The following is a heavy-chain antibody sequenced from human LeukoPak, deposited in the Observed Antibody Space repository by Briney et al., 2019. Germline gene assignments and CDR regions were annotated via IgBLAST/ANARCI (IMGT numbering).Heavy chain of an antibody. V-gene: IGHV1-69*05. CDR1: GGTFSSYA. CDR2: IIPIFDTA. CDR3: ARGGYHNYDSSGYYYFDY. D-gene: IGHD3-22*01. J-gene: IGHJ4*02. Sequence: SVKVSCKASGGTFSSYAISWVRQAPGQGLEWMGGIIPIFDTANYAQKFQGRVTFTRDTSASTAYMELSRLRFEDTAVYYCARGGYHNYDSSGYYYFDYWGQGTLVTVSS.